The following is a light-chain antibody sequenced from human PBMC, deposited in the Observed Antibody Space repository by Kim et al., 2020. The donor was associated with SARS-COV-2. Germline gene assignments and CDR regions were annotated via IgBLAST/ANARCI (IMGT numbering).Light chain of an antibody. CDR1: SSDVGGYNH. V-gene: IGLV2-14*01. CDR2: RVT. CDR3: SSYAISSTWV. Sequence: GQSITISCAGTSSDVGGYNHVSWYQQHPGKAPKLMIYRVTKRPSGVSNRFSGSKSGNTASLTISGLQAEDEADYYCSSYAISSTWVFSGGTQLTVL. J-gene: IGLJ3*02.